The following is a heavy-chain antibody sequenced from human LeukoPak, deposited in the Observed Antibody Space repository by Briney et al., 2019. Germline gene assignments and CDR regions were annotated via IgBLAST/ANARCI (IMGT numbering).Heavy chain of an antibody. CDR3: ARDFPRSTSCLGY. D-gene: IGHD2-2*01. Sequence: ASVKVSCKASGYTFTSYDINWVRQATGQGLEWMGWMNPNSGNTCYAQKFQGRVTMTRNTSISTAYMELSSLRSEDTAVYYCARDFPRSTSCLGYWGQGTLVTVSS. V-gene: IGHV1-8*01. CDR2: MNPNSGNT. J-gene: IGHJ4*02. CDR1: GYTFTSYD.